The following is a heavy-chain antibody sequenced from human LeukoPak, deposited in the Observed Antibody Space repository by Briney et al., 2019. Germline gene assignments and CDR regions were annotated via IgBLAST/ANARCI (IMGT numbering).Heavy chain of an antibody. CDR1: GGSISSGSYY. Sequence: SETLSLTCTVSGGSISSGSYYWSWIRQPAGKGLEWIGRIYTSGSTNYNPSLKSRVTISVDTSKNQFSLKLSSVTAADTAVYYCARREHEAAAGLDYWGQGTLVTVSS. J-gene: IGHJ4*02. CDR2: IYTSGST. V-gene: IGHV4-61*02. D-gene: IGHD6-13*01. CDR3: ARREHEAAAGLDY.